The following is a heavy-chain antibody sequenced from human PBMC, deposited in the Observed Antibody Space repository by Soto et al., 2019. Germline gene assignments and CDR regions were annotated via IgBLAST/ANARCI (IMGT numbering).Heavy chain of an antibody. V-gene: IGHV4-31*08. CDR1: VGSISSGGYY. J-gene: IGHJ4*01. D-gene: IGHD6-13*01. Sequence: SEPLSLTCTVSVGSISSGGYYWSWIRQHPGKGLEWIGYIYYSGSTYYNPSLKSRVTISVDTSKNQFSLKLSSVTAADTAVYYCSGNVTAVAVIDILGQRTVVTVSS. CDR2: IYYSGST. CDR3: SGNVTAVAVIDI.